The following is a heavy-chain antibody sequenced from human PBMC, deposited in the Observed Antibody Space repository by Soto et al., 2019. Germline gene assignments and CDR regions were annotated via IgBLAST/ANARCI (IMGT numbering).Heavy chain of an antibody. CDR3: ASGRNCAS. V-gene: IGHV3-30-3*01. D-gene: IGHD1-1*01. Sequence: PGGSLRLSCAASGSSFPKYPMHWVRQTPDKGLEWVAVISHDGVTKNSADSVKGRFSISRDNSRNTLYLEMNSLRAEDTAVYYCASGRNCASWGRGTLVTVS. CDR2: ISHDGVTK. CDR1: GSSFPKYP. J-gene: IGHJ4*02.